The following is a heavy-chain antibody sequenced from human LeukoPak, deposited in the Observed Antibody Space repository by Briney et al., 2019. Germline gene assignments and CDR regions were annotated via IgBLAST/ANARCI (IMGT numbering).Heavy chain of an antibody. CDR3: AKEESSGLTFDY. V-gene: IGHV3-66*01. Sequence: GGSLRLSCAASGFTVSSNYMSWVRQAPGKGLEWVSIIYGSGDTCYADSVKGRFTISRDNSKNTLYLQMNSLRAEDTAVYYCAKEESSGLTFDYWGQGTLVTVSS. CDR2: IYGSGDT. CDR1: GFTVSSNY. J-gene: IGHJ4*02. D-gene: IGHD6-19*01.